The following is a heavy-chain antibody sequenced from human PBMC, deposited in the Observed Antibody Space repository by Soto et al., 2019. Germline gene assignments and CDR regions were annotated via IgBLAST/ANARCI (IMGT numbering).Heavy chain of an antibody. D-gene: IGHD6-6*01. CDR1: GYTFTSFG. J-gene: IGHJ4*02. V-gene: IGHV1-18*01. CDR3: ARSSLYSSCPYGDDY. CDR2: ISAYSGDT. Sequence: QVQLVQSGAEVKKPGASVKVSCRASGYTFTSFGISWVRQAPGQGLEWMGWISAYSGDTNYAHNLQGRVTLTTDTSTSTAYMELRSLRSDDTAVYYCARSSLYSSCPYGDDYWGQGILVTVSS.